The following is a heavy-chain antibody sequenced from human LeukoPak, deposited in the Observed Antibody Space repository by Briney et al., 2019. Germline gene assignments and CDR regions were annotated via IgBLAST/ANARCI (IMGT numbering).Heavy chain of an antibody. CDR3: ASSYYDSSGPNY. D-gene: IGHD3-22*01. Sequence: SETPSLTCAVSGGSISSSSYYWGWIRQPPGKGLEWLGSIYYSGSTYYNPSLKSRVTISVDTSKNQFSLKLRSVTAADTAVYYCASSYYDSSGPNYWGQGTLVTVSS. CDR2: IYYSGST. V-gene: IGHV4-39*07. J-gene: IGHJ4*02. CDR1: GGSISSSSYY.